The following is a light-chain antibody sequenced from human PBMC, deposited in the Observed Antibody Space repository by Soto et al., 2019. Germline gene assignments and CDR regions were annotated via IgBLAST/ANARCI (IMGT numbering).Light chain of an antibody. CDR2: EVS. Sequence: QSALTQPASVSGSPGQSITISCTGTSSDVGGYNYVSWYQQHPGKAPKLMIYEVSNRPSGVSNRFSGSKSGNTASLTIPGLQAEDEADYYCSSYTSSSTLLYVFGTGTKLTVL. CDR1: SSDVGGYNY. V-gene: IGLV2-14*01. CDR3: SSYTSSSTLLYV. J-gene: IGLJ1*01.